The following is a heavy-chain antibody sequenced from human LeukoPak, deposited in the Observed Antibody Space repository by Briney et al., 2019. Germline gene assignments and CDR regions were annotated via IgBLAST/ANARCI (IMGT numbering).Heavy chain of an antibody. CDR1: GGSISSHY. V-gene: IGHV4-59*08. J-gene: IGHJ6*02. D-gene: IGHD3-10*01. CDR2: IYYSGST. Sequence: SETLSLTCTVSGGSISSHYWSWIRQPPGKGLEWIGYIYYSGSTNYNPSLKSRVTISVDTSKNQFSLKLSSVTAADTAVYYCARLFTHPFSDYYYGMDVWGQGTTVTVSS. CDR3: ARLFTHPFSDYYYGMDV.